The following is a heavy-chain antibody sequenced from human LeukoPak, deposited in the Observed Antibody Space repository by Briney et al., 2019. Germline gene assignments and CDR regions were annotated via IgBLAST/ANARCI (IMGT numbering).Heavy chain of an antibody. CDR1: GYSISSGYY. Sequence: SETLSLTCSVSGYSISSGYYWTWIRQPPGKGLEWIGHIYYSGSTNYNPSLNSRVTISVDTSKKQFSLKLTSVIAADTAVYYCARVAKHFRGGLSFYFMDVWGIGTTVTISS. D-gene: IGHD3-10*01. J-gene: IGHJ6*03. CDR3: ARVAKHFRGGLSFYFMDV. V-gene: IGHV4-61*01. CDR2: IYYSGST.